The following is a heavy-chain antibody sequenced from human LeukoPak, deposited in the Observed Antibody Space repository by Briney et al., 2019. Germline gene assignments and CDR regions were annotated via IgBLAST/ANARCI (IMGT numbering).Heavy chain of an antibody. CDR2: ISGRGNNT. CDR3: ARAYSSSWYDY. Sequence: PGGSLRLSCAASGFTFSTYAMSWVRQAPGKGLEWVSSISGRGNNTYYADSVKGRFTISRDNSKNTLHLQMNSLRAEDTAIYYCARAYSSSWYDYWGQGTPVTVSS. D-gene: IGHD6-13*01. J-gene: IGHJ4*02. V-gene: IGHV3-23*01. CDR1: GFTFSTYA.